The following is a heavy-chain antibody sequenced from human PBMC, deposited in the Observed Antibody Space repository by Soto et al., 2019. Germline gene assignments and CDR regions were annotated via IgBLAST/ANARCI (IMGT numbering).Heavy chain of an antibody. J-gene: IGHJ5*02. V-gene: IGHV4-39*01. Sequence: SETLALTCTVSGGSISSSSYYGGWIRQPPGKGLEWIVSIYYSGITYYNPSLKSRVTISVDTSKNQLSLKLSSVTAADTAVYYCARHYSYGSDWFDPWGQGTLVTVSS. CDR3: ARHYSYGSDWFDP. D-gene: IGHD5-18*01. CDR1: GGSISSSSYY. CDR2: IYYSGIT.